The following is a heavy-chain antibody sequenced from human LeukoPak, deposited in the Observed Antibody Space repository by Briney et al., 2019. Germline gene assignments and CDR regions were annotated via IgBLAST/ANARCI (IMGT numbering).Heavy chain of an antibody. Sequence: PSETLSLTCTVSGGSISSSSYYWSWIRQPAGKGLEWIGRIYTSGSTNYNPSLKSRVTMSVDTSKNQFPLKLSSVTAADTAVYYCARGVKSSGWYDFDYWGQGTLVTVSS. V-gene: IGHV4-61*02. J-gene: IGHJ4*02. CDR3: ARGVKSSGWYDFDY. D-gene: IGHD6-19*01. CDR1: GGSISSSSYY. CDR2: IYTSGST.